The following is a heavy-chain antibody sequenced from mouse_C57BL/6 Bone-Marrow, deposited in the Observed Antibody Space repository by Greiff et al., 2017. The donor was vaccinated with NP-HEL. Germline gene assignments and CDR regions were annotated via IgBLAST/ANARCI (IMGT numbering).Heavy chain of an antibody. CDR2: IDPSDSYT. J-gene: IGHJ3*01. V-gene: IGHV1-59*01. D-gene: IGHD2-3*01. CDR3: AREGGLLPAWFAY. Sequence: QVQLQQPGAELVRPGTSVKLSCKASGYTFTSYWMHWVKQRPGQGLEWIGVIDPSDSYTNYNQKFKGKATLTVDTSSSTAYMQLSSLTSEDSAVYYGAREGGLLPAWFAYWGQGTLVTVSA. CDR1: GYTFTSYW.